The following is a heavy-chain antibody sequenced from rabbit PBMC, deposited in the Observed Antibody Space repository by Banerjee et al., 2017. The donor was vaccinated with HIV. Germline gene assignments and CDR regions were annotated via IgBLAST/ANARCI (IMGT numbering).Heavy chain of an antibody. D-gene: IGHD4-2*01. CDR2: IYTSSGST. CDR3: ARELVYYFNL. CDR1: GIDFSSYFY. V-gene: IGHV1S40*01. Sequence: QSLEESGGGLVQPEGSLTLTCKASGIDFSSYFYMCWVRQAPGKGLEWIACIYTSSGSTYYASWAKGRFTISKTSSTTVTLQMTSLTAADTATYFCARELVYYFNLWGQGTLVTVS. J-gene: IGHJ4*01.